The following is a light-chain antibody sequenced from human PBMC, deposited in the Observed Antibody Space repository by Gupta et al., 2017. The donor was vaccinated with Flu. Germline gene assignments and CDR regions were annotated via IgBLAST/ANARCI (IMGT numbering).Light chain of an antibody. CDR2: DAS. Sequence: DIQMTQSPSSLSASVGDRVTITCQASQDISNYLNWYQQKPGKAPKLLIYDASNWETGVPSRFSGSGYGTDFTFTISSRQPEDIAAYYCQQYDNLPSIDFGQGTQVEIK. V-gene: IGKV1-33*01. CDR3: QQYDNLPSID. CDR1: QDISNY. J-gene: IGKJ5*01.